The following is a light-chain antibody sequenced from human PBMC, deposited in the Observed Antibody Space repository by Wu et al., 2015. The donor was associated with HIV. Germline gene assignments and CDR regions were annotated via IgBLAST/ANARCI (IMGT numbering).Light chain of an antibody. CDR2: DAS. J-gene: IGKJ4*01. CDR3: QQYGSSPSLT. Sequence: EIVLTQSPGTLSLSPGEGAILSCRASQSVSKYLAWYQQKPGQSPRLLIFDASRRATGIPVRFSGSGSGTDFTLTISRLEPEDFAVYYCQQYGSSPSLTFGGGTKVEIK. CDR1: QSVSKY. V-gene: IGKV3-20*01.